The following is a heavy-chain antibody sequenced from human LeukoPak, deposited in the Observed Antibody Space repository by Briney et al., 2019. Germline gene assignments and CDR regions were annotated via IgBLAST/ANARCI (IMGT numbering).Heavy chain of an antibody. CDR2: ITANNTTK. V-gene: IGHV3-48*01. CDR3: AAASAFSSSWRS. J-gene: IGHJ5*02. D-gene: IGHD6-13*01. CDR1: GFSFKSYA. Sequence: PGGSLRLSCAASGFSFKSYAMNWVRQAPGKGPEWVAYITANNTTKYYADSVKGRFTISRDNAKKSLFLQMNSLRAEDTAVYYCAAASAFSSSWRSWGQGTVVTVSS.